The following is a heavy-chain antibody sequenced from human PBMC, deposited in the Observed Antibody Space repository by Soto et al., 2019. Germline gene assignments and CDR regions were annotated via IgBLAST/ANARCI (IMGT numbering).Heavy chain of an antibody. CDR2: IKQDGSEK. J-gene: IGHJ4*02. D-gene: IGHD6-13*01. CDR1: GFTFSTYW. CDR3: ARDLSSRWYNY. Sequence: EVQLVESGGGLVQPGGSLRLSCVASGFTFSTYWMSWVRQAPGEGLEWVANIKQDGSEKYYVDSVKGRFTISRDNAKNSLYLQMNSLRAEDTAIYYCARDLSSRWYNYWGQGTLVTVSS. V-gene: IGHV3-7*01.